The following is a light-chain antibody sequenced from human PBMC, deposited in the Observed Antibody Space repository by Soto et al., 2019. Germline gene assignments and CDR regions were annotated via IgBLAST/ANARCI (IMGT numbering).Light chain of an antibody. CDR3: QSYDSSLSGYYV. J-gene: IGLJ1*01. V-gene: IGLV1-40*01. CDR2: VNS. Sequence: QSVLTQPPSVSGAPGQRGTISCTGSSSNIGAGYDVHWYQQLPGTAPKLLIYVNSNRPSGVPDRFSGSKSGTSASLAITGLQAEDESDYYCQSYDSSLSGYYVFGTGTKLTVL. CDR1: SSNIGAGYD.